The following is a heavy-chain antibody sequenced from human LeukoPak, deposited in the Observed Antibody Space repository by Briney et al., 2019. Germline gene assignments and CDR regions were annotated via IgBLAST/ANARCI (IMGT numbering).Heavy chain of an antibody. V-gene: IGHV4-39*07. Sequence: SETLSLTCTVSGGSISSSSYYWGWIRQPPGKGLEWIGSIYYSGSTYYNPSLKSRVTISVDTSKNQFSLKLSSVTAADTAVYYCARAGYYDSSGYYNFDYWGQGTLVTVSS. CDR1: GGSISSSSYY. CDR3: ARAGYYDSSGYYNFDY. CDR2: IYYSGST. D-gene: IGHD3-22*01. J-gene: IGHJ4*02.